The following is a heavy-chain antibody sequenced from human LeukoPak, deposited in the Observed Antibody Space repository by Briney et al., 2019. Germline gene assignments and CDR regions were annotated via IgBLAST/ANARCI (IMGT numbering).Heavy chain of an antibody. CDR2: IRYNGNNQ. Sequence: PGGSLRLSCAASGFTFNNYGMHWVRQAPGKGLEWVAFIRYNGNNQYYADSVKGRYTISRDNSKNTLYLQMNSLKGDDTAVYYCAKDSAFYYIDVWGKGTTVTIS. CDR1: GFTFNNYG. CDR3: AKDSAFYYIDV. J-gene: IGHJ6*03. D-gene: IGHD3-10*01. V-gene: IGHV3-30*02.